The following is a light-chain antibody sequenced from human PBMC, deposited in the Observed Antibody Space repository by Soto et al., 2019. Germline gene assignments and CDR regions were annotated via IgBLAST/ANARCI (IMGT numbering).Light chain of an antibody. Sequence: DLQMTQSPPSLSASVGDRVTITCRASQSISKYLSWYQQKPGKAPSLLIYAASSLQSGVPSRFSGSGAGTDFTLTISSLLPEDFATYFCQESHSWGTFGQGTNLEI. V-gene: IGKV1-39*01. CDR2: AAS. CDR3: QESHSWGT. CDR1: QSISKY. J-gene: IGKJ2*01.